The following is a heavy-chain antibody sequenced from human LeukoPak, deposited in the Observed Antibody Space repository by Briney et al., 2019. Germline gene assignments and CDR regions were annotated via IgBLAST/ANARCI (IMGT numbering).Heavy chain of an antibody. D-gene: IGHD2-2*01. V-gene: IGHV4-39*07. CDR1: GGSSSISSYY. Sequence: SETLSLTFTVSGGSSSISSYYWGWIRQAPGKGLEWIGSVYYNGRTYYTPSLESRVTMSVDTSKNHFSLKLTSVTAADTAVYFCARGIYEYQLLSWFDPWGQGILVTVSS. J-gene: IGHJ5*02. CDR2: VYYNGRT. CDR3: ARGIYEYQLLSWFDP.